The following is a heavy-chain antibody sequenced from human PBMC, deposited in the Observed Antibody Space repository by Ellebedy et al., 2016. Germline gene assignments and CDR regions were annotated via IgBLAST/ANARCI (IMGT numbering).Heavy chain of an antibody. CDR1: GYTFTSYG. D-gene: IGHD6-19*01. V-gene: IGHV1-18*01. CDR3: ATYYSSGWYGYFDY. Sequence: ASVKVSXXASGYTFTSYGISWVRQAPGQGLEWMGWISAYNGNTNYAQKLQGRVTMTTDTSTSTAYMELRSLRSDDTAVYYCATYYSSGWYGYFDYWGQGTLVTVSS. CDR2: ISAYNGNT. J-gene: IGHJ4*02.